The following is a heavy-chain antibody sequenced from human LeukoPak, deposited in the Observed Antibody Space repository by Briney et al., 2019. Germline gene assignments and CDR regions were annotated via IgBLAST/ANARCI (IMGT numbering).Heavy chain of an antibody. V-gene: IGHV3-23*01. J-gene: IGHJ4*02. D-gene: IGHD3-16*01. CDR1: GFSLNNYT. CDR3: VKDRIRGDSC. Sequence: PGGSLRLSCAGAGFSLNNYTMTWVRQSPGKGLEWVSSISKTGDKIYYTDSVKGRFTISRDNSKNAVFLQTNSPGAEDTALYYGVKDRIRGDSCWGQGALVIVSS. CDR2: ISKTGDKI.